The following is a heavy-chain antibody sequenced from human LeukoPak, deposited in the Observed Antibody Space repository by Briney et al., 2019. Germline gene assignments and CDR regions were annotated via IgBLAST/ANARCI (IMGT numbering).Heavy chain of an antibody. CDR2: INHSGST. Sequence: SETLSLTCAVYGRSFSSYYWSWIRQPPGKGLEWIGEINHSGSTNYNPSLKSRVTISVDTSKNQFSLKLSSVTAADTAVYYCARGGVGATTYYFDYWGQGTLVTVSS. CDR1: GRSFSSYY. V-gene: IGHV4-34*01. J-gene: IGHJ4*02. D-gene: IGHD1-26*01. CDR3: ARGGVGATTYYFDY.